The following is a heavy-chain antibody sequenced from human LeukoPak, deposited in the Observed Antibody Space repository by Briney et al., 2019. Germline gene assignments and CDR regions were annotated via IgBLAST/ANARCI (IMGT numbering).Heavy chain of an antibody. Sequence: PSETLSLTCTVSGGSISSGSYYWGWIRQPAGKGLEWIGRIYTSGSTNYNPSLKSRVTISVDTSKNQFSLKLSSVTAADTAVYYCARERIYCSSTSCYKATWFDPWGQGTLVTVSS. CDR1: GGSISSGSYY. J-gene: IGHJ5*02. CDR2: IYTSGST. D-gene: IGHD2-2*02. V-gene: IGHV4-61*02. CDR3: ARERIYCSSTSCYKATWFDP.